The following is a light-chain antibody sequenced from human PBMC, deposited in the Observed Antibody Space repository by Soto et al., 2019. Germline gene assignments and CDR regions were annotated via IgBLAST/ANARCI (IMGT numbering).Light chain of an antibody. CDR2: GEL. CDR1: QSVRAN. J-gene: IGKJ3*01. CDR3: QQYNDWPLT. V-gene: IGKV3-15*01. Sequence: EIVMTQSPATLSVSPGERVNLSCRASQSVRANLAWYHQKPGQAPRLLIYGELTRATGIPARFSGSGSGTEFTMPIRSLQSEDFTFFSCQQYNDWPLTFGPGTKVDIQ.